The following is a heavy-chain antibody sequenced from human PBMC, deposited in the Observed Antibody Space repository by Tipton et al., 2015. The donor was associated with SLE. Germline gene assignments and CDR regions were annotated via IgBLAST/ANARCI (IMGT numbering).Heavy chain of an antibody. CDR2: INHSGST. CDR1: GGSISNSSYY. J-gene: IGHJ2*01. CDR3: ASRSHYYDSSGYLWYFDL. V-gene: IGHV4-39*07. Sequence: TLSLTCTVSGGSISNSSYYWSWIRQPPGKGLEWIGEINHSGSTNYNPSLKSRVTISVDTSKNQFSLKLSSVTAADTAVYYCASRSHYYDSSGYLWYFDLWARGTLVTVSS. D-gene: IGHD3-22*01.